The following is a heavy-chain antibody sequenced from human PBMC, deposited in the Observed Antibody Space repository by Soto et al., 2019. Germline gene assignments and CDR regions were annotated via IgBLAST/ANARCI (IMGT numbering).Heavy chain of an antibody. D-gene: IGHD6-19*01. CDR1: GFTFSDYA. V-gene: IGHV3-30*18. CDR3: AKGGRQWLVTSDFNY. J-gene: IGHJ4*02. CDR2: VSHDGRNT. Sequence: VQLVESGGGVVQPGRSLRLSCAASGFTFSDYALHWVRQAPGKGLEWVAVVSHDGRNTHYADSVKGRFTISRDSSKNTGPLEMTSLRAEDTAVYYCAKGGRQWLVTSDFNYWGQGARVTVSS.